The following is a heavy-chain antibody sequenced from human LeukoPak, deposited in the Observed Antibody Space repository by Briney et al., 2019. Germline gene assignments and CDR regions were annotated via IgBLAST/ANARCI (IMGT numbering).Heavy chain of an antibody. V-gene: IGHV3-23*01. Sequence: GGPLTLSCTASGYTFSRLHKRGPRRAPGGGGVGVSAIWGSGGSTYYADSVKGRFTISRDNSKNTLYLQMNSLRAEDTAVYYCAKDGTTVVITLFDYWGQGTLVTVSS. CDR2: IWGSGGST. CDR1: GYTFSRLH. J-gene: IGHJ4*02. CDR3: AKDGTTVVITLFDY. D-gene: IGHD4-23*01.